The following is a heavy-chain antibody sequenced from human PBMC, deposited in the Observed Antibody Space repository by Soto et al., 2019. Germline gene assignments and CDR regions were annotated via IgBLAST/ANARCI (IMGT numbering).Heavy chain of an antibody. J-gene: IGHJ4*02. CDR2: ISVSGDGR. CDR1: GFTLSSSV. V-gene: IGHV3-23*01. Sequence: EVQLLESGGGLVQPGGSLRLSCAASGFTLSSSVMNWVRQAPGKGLEWVSAISVSGDGRNYADSVKGRFTISRDNSQNTLYLQMSNLRAEDTAVYYCAKGSYSSSWYCFDCWGQGTLVTVSS. CDR3: AKGSYSSSWYCFDC. D-gene: IGHD6-13*01.